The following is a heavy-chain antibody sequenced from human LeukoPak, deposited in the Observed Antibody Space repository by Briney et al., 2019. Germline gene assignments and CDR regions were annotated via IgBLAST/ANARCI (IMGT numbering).Heavy chain of an antibody. Sequence: PGGSLRLSCAASGFTFSNAWMSWVRQAPGKGLEWVGCIKSKTDGGTTDYAAPVKGRFTISRDDSKNTLYLQMNSLKTEDTAVYYCTTETYYYDSSGYYYFDYWGQGTLVTVSS. J-gene: IGHJ4*02. CDR2: IKSKTDGGTT. D-gene: IGHD3-22*01. CDR3: TTETYYYDSSGYYYFDY. V-gene: IGHV3-15*01. CDR1: GFTFSNAW.